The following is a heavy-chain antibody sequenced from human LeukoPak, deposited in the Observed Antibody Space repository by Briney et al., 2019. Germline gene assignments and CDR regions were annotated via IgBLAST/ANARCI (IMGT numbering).Heavy chain of an antibody. Sequence: GGSLRLSCAASGFTFISYAMHWVRQAPGKGLEYASAITTNGGSTYYANSVKGRFTISIDNSKNTLYLQMGSLRAEDMAVYYCARRPGGRYYDYWGQGTLVTVSS. CDR3: ARRPGGRYYDY. CDR1: GFTFISYA. D-gene: IGHD3-10*01. J-gene: IGHJ4*02. V-gene: IGHV3-64*01. CDR2: ITTNGGST.